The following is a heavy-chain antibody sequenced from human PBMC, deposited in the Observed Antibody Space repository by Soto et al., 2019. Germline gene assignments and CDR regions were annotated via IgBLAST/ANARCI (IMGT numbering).Heavy chain of an antibody. D-gene: IGHD3-3*01. J-gene: IGHJ6*02. CDR1: GFTFSTYA. V-gene: IGHV3-23*01. Sequence: GGSLRLSCAASGFTFSTYAMAWVRQAPGKGLEWVSAISGSGSDTYYADSVKGRFTISRDNSKNTLYLQMNSLRAEDTAVYYCAKDVLRFLEWLAFYGMDVWGQGTTVTVSS. CDR3: AKDVLRFLEWLAFYGMDV. CDR2: ISGSGSDT.